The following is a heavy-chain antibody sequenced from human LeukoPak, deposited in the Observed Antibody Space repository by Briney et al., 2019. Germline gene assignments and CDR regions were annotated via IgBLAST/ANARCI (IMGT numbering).Heavy chain of an antibody. CDR1: GFTFSSYG. J-gene: IGHJ4*02. Sequence: GRSLRLSCAASGFTFSSYGMHWVRQAPGKGLEWVAVISYDGSNKYYADSVKGRFTISRDNSKNTLYLQMNSLRAEDTAVYYCAKDSATVVNRYYFDYWGQGTLVTVSS. D-gene: IGHD4-23*01. CDR3: AKDSATVVNRYYFDY. V-gene: IGHV3-30*18. CDR2: ISYDGSNK.